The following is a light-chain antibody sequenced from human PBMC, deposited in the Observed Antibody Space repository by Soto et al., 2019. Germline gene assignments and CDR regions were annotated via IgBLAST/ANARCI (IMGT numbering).Light chain of an antibody. J-gene: IGKJ4*02. CDR2: DTS. Sequence: EVVMTQSPATLSVSPGEGATLSCRASQGVGDTLAWYQHKPGQTPRLLIYDTSTRATGVPARFSGSRSGTEYSPTIISMQAEDDAVDYFRRYNSWPRTFGGGTKVDIK. CDR1: QGVGDT. CDR3: RRYNSWPRT. V-gene: IGKV3D-15*01.